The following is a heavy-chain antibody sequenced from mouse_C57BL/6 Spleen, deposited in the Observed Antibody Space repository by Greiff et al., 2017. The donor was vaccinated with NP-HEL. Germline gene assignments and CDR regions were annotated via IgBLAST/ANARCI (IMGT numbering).Heavy chain of an antibody. J-gene: IGHJ4*01. CDR1: GYTFTSYW. CDR2: IYPGSGST. V-gene: IGHV1-55*01. Sequence: QVHVKQPGAELVKPGASVKMSCKASGYTFTSYWITWVKQRPGQGLEWIGDIYPGSGSTNYNEKFKSKATLTVDTSSSTAYMQLSSLTSEDSAVYYCARFYYGSSPYAMDYWGQGTSVTVSS. CDR3: ARFYYGSSPYAMDY. D-gene: IGHD1-1*01.